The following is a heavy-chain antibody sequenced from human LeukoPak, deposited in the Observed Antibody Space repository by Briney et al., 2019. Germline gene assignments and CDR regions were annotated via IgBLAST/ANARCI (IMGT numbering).Heavy chain of an antibody. J-gene: IGHJ4*02. CDR3: ARDFPVWFGELLSAFYFDY. Sequence: GGSLRLSCAASGLTFDDYGMSWVRQAPGKGLEWVSGINWNGGSTGYADSVKGRFTISRDNAKNSLYLQMNSLRAEDTALYYCARDFPVWFGELLSAFYFDYWGQGTLVTVSS. CDR2: INWNGGST. D-gene: IGHD3-10*01. CDR1: GLTFDDYG. V-gene: IGHV3-20*04.